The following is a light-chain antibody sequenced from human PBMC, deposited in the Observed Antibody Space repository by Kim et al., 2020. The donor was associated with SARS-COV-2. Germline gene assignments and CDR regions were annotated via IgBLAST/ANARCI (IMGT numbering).Light chain of an antibody. CDR1: QSVYNRY. CDR2: AAS. J-gene: IGKJ1*01. Sequence: SPGERATLACRASQSVYNRYLAWYQPKHGQAPRLLIYAASSRATGIPDRFSGSGSGTDFTLTISRPEPEDVAVYYCHQYGSSPRTFGQGTKVDIK. CDR3: HQYGSSPRT. V-gene: IGKV3-20*01.